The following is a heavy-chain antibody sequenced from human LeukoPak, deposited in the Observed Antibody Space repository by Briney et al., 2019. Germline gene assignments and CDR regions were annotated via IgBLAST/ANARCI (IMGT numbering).Heavy chain of an antibody. CDR2: INHSGST. D-gene: IGHD3-10*01. CDR1: GDSLGIYK. J-gene: IGHJ5*02. CDR3: ARSGFSMYYGSGKRGWFDP. V-gene: IGHV4-34*01. Sequence: SETLSLTCSVSGDSLGIYKWSWIRQPPGKGLEWIGEINHSGSTNYNPSLKSRVTTSVDTSKNQFSLKLSSVTAADTAVYYCARSGFSMYYGSGKRGWFDPWGQGTLVTVSS.